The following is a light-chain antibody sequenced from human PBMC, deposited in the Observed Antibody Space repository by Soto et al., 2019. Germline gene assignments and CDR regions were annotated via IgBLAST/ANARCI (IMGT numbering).Light chain of an antibody. J-gene: IGKJ1*01. CDR1: QSLNRD. CDR2: GAS. CDR3: QQYLTWPGT. Sequence: EGVLTQSQATLSVSTGERATLSCRASQSLNRDLAWYQQRPGQSPRLLIFGASIRADGIPARFSGSGSGTEFTLTIDSLQSEDFALYYCQQYLTWPGTFGQGTKVDIK. V-gene: IGKV3-15*01.